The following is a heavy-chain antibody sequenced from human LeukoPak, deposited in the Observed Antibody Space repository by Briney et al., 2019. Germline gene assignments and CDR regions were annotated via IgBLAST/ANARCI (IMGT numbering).Heavy chain of an antibody. V-gene: IGHV4-4*02. CDR2: INHSGST. CDR1: GDSISSSNW. CDR3: ARRVLETTVTSNWFDP. D-gene: IGHD4-17*01. Sequence: KASGTLSLTCAVSGDSISSSNWWSWVRQPPGKGLEWIGEINHSGSTNYNPSLKSRVTISVDTSKNQFSLKLSSVTAADTAVYYCARRVLETTVTSNWFDPWGQGTLVTVSS. J-gene: IGHJ5*02.